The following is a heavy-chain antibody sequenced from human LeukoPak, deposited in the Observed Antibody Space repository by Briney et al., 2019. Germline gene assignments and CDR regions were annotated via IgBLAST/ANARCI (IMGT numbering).Heavy chain of an antibody. J-gene: IGHJ4*02. CDR2: MYYSGST. CDR3: ARSITGIMVCFDY. D-gene: IGHD1-20*01. Sequence: SETLTLTCTVSGGPISSYSTSGIRQPPGKGLEWIGYMYYSGSTNYNPSLRSRVTMSIDTSKNQFSLKLSSVTAADTAVYYCARSITGIMVCFDYWREGGLVTVSS. V-gene: IGHV4-59*08. CDR1: GGPISSYS.